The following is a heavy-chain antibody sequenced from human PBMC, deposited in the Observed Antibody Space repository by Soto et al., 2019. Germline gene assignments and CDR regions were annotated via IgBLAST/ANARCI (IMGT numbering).Heavy chain of an antibody. CDR1: GGSISSSSYY. CDR2: IYYSGST. Sequence: QLQLQESGPGLVKPSETLSLTCTVSGGSISSSSYYWGWIRQPPGKGLGWIGSIYYSGSTYYNPSLKSRVTISVDTSKNQFSLKLSSVTAADTAVYYCARQGDYGDFYFDYWGQGTLVTVSS. D-gene: IGHD4-17*01. J-gene: IGHJ4*02. CDR3: ARQGDYGDFYFDY. V-gene: IGHV4-39*01.